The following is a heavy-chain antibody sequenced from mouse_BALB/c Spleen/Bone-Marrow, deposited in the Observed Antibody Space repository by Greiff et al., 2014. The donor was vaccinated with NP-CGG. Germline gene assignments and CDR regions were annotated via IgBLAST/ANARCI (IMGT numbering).Heavy chain of an antibody. CDR1: GYSITNAYA. J-gene: IGHJ1*01. CDR2: ISYSGST. V-gene: IGHV3-2*02. D-gene: IGHD1-2*01. CDR3: ARGHYYGYGYFDV. Sequence: EVKLEESGPGLVKPSQSLSLTCTVTGYSITNAYAWNWIRQFPGNKLEWLGYISYSGSTSYIPSLKSRISITRDTSKNQFFLQLSSVTTEDTATYYCARGHYYGYGYFDVWGAGTTVTVSS.